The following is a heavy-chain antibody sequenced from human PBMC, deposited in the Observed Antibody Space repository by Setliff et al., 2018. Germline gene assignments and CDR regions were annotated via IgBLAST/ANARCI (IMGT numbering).Heavy chain of an antibody. J-gene: IGHJ3*02. Sequence: ASETLSLTCAVSGSAIDSGHYWGWIRQPPGKGLEWIGSFRPTGRTYYNPSLKSRVTISVDTSKKQFSLKLTSMTAADTAVYYCVRDAGDGYGVDAYAGAGFDIWGQGTMVTVSS. CDR2: FRPTGRT. CDR3: VRDAGDGYGVDAYAGAGFDI. D-gene: IGHD4-17*01. V-gene: IGHV4-38-2*02. CDR1: GSAIDSGHY.